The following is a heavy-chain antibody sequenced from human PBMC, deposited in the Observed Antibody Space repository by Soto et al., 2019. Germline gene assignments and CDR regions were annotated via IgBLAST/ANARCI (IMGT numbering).Heavy chain of an antibody. Sequence: GPLLLSCTASGFTFSSYGMTWVRQAPGKGLEWVSFSSATGAGTYYADSVKGRFTISRDNSKNTLYLQMTSLRADDTAVYYCAKDRRAGGNYGFYSDFWGQGALVTVSS. J-gene: IGHJ4*02. CDR1: GFTFSSYG. V-gene: IGHV3-23*01. CDR3: AKDRRAGGNYGFYSDF. D-gene: IGHD1-7*01. CDR2: SSATGAGT.